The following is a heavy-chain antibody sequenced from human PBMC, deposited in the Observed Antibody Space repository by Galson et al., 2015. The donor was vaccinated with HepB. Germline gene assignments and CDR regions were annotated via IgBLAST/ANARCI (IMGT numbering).Heavy chain of an antibody. CDR2: IRSKTYGGPV. CDR3: TGTRTYDFAVDY. D-gene: IGHD1-7*01. J-gene: IGHJ4*02. CDR1: GVTFGDLG. V-gene: IGHV3-49*03. Sequence: SLRLSCAASGVTFGDLGLSWFRQAPGKGLEWVGFIRSKTYGGPVEYAASVEGRFTISRDDSTSTAYLQMNSLKTEDTAVYYCTGTRTYDFAVDYRGQGTLVTVSS.